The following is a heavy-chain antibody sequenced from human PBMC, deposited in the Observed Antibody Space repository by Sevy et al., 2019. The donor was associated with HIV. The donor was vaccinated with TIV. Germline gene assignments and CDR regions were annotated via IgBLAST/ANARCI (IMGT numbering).Heavy chain of an antibody. CDR3: AKADPSCSSTSCYYGAFDY. CDR1: GFTFSSYA. D-gene: IGHD2-2*01. V-gene: IGHV3-23*01. Sequence: GGSLRLSCAASGFTFSSYAMSWVRQAPGKGLEWVSAISGSGGSTYYADSVKGRLTISRDNSKNTLYLQMNSLRAEDTAVYYCAKADPSCSSTSCYYGAFDYWGQGTLVTVSS. CDR2: ISGSGGST. J-gene: IGHJ4*02.